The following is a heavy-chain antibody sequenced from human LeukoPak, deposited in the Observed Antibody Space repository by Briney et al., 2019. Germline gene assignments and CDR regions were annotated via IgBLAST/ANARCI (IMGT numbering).Heavy chain of an antibody. V-gene: IGHV4-34*01. CDR2: INHSGST. J-gene: IGHJ4*02. CDR3: ARDRVTYYYGSGSYYNRGLFDY. Sequence: PSETLSLTCAVYGGSFSGYYWSWIRQPPGKGLEWIGEINHSGSTNYNPSLKSRVTISVDTSKNQFSLKLSSVTAADTAVYYCARDRVTYYYGSGSYYNRGLFDYWGQGTLVTVSS. D-gene: IGHD3-10*01. CDR1: GGSFSGYY.